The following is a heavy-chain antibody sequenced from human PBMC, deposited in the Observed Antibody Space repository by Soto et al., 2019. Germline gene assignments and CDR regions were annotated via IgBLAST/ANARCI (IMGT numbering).Heavy chain of an antibody. CDR2: ISGSGDST. CDR3: ARRGSGSYYDY. Sequence: EVQLLESGGGLVQPGGSLRLSCAASGFTFSSYAMRWVRQAPGKGLEWVSAISGSGDSTYYADSVKGRFTTSRDNSKNTLYLQMNILRAEDTAVYYCARRGSGSYYDYWGQGTLVTVSS. V-gene: IGHV3-23*01. J-gene: IGHJ4*02. D-gene: IGHD1-26*01. CDR1: GFTFSSYA.